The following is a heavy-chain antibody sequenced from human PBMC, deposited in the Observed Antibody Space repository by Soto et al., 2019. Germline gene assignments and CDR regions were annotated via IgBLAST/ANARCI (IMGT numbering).Heavy chain of an antibody. D-gene: IGHD2-15*01. CDR3: TTSLASAVVGYYYYGMDV. V-gene: IGHV3-15*07. J-gene: IGHJ6*02. CDR1: GLTFSNAW. Sequence: GGSLRLSCASSGLTFSNAWMNWVRQATGKGLEWVGRIKSKTDGGTTDYAAPVKGRFTISRDDSKNTLYLQMNSLKTEDTAVYYCTTSLASAVVGYYYYGMDVWGQGTTVTVSS. CDR2: IKSKTDGGTT.